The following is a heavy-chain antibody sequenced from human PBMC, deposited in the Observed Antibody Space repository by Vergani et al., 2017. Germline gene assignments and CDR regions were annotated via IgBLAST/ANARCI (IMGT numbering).Heavy chain of an antibody. V-gene: IGHV1-2*02. CDR3: ARHDYGDYVNWFDP. CDR2: INPNSGGT. Sequence: QVQLVQSGAEVKKPGASVKVSCKASGYTFTGYYIHWVRQAPGQGLEGMGWINPNSGGTNYAQKFQGRVTMTRDTSISTAYMELSRLRSDDTAVYYCARHDYGDYVNWFDPWGQGTLVTVSS. CDR1: GYTFTGYY. D-gene: IGHD4-17*01. J-gene: IGHJ5*02.